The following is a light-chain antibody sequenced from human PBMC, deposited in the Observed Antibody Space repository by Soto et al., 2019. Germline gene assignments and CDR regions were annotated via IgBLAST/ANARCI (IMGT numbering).Light chain of an antibody. Sequence: DIQMTQSPSTMSASVGDRVTITCRASQSISSWLAWHQQKPGKAPKLLIYQASILESGVPSRFSGSGSGTEFTLTISRLQPDDFATYYCQQYNTFSGTFGQGTKVDIK. CDR2: QAS. V-gene: IGKV1-5*03. J-gene: IGKJ1*01. CDR3: QQYNTFSGT. CDR1: QSISSW.